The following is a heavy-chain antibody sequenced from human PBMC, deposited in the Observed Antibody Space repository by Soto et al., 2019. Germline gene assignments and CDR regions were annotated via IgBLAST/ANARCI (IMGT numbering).Heavy chain of an antibody. CDR3: AKDQGSSGWYSCFDY. J-gene: IGHJ4*02. Sequence: EVQLLESGGGLGQRGGSLRLSCAASGFTFSSYAMSWVRQAPGKGLEWVSAISGSGGSTYYADSVKGRFTISRDNSKNTLYLQMNSLRAEDTAVYYCAKDQGSSGWYSCFDYWGQGTLVTVSS. CDR1: GFTFSSYA. D-gene: IGHD6-19*01. CDR2: ISGSGGST. V-gene: IGHV3-23*01.